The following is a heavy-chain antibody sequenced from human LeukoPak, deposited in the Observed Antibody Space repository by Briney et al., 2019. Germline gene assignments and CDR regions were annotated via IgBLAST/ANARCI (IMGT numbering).Heavy chain of an antibody. CDR2: IIPILGIA. Sequence: CSVKVSCTASGGTFSSYAISWVRQAPGQGLEWMGRIIPILGIANYAQTFQGRVTINAEKSSSTAYMELSSLRCEDTAVYYCARGDIQCHYYYGMDVWGQGTTVTVSS. J-gene: IGHJ6*02. V-gene: IGHV1-69*04. D-gene: IGHD5/OR15-5a*01. CDR1: GGTFSSYA. CDR3: ARGDIQCHYYYGMDV.